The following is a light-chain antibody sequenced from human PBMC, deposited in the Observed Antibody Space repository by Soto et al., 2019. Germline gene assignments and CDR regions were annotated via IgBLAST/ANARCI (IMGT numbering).Light chain of an antibody. CDR2: ATS. Sequence: DIQLTQSPSFLSASVGDRVTITCRASQGISSYLAWYQQKPGKAPNLLIYATSTLQIGVPSRFSGSGSGTEFTLTISSLQPEDFATYYCQQFNSYPRTFGQGTKVEIK. V-gene: IGKV1-9*01. CDR1: QGISSY. CDR3: QQFNSYPRT. J-gene: IGKJ1*01.